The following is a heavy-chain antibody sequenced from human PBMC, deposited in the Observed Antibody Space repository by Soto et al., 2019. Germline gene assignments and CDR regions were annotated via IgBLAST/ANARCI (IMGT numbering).Heavy chain of an antibody. D-gene: IGHD2-21*02. Sequence: QVQLVESGGGMAQAGTSLRLSCTGSGFTFNSLSLHWVRQGPDKGLEWVAVVSFDGKVTYYADSVKGRFTVSRDISTNTIYLQANSLRPEDTAVYYCAREPYGDSQYFDYWGQGTPVTVSS. V-gene: IGHV3-30*04. CDR1: GFTFNSLS. CDR2: VSFDGKVT. J-gene: IGHJ4*02. CDR3: AREPYGDSQYFDY.